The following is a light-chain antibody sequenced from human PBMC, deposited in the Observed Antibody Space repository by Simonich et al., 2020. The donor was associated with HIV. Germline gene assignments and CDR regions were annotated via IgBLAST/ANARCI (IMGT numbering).Light chain of an antibody. V-gene: IGLV2-14*03. Sequence: QSALTQPASVSGSPGQSITISCTGPSSEVGGYNYVSWYQQHPGKAPKLMIYAVSNRPSGVSNRFAGSNSGNTASLTISGLRAEDEADYYCSSYTSSSTLVFGGGTKLTVL. CDR3: SSYTSSSTLV. CDR1: SSEVGGYNY. J-gene: IGLJ3*02. CDR2: AVS.